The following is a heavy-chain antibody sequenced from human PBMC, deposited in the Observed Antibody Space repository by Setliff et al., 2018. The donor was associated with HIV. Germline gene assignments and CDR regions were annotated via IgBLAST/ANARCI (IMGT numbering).Heavy chain of an antibody. J-gene: IGHJ5*02. CDR2: INPSSGGA. Sequence: ASVKVSCKTATYTFTDHYIHWVRQAPGQGLEWMGWINPSSGGAVFAQKFLGRVTLTRDTSMSTVYMDLRSLTSDDTAVYYCARSNYHQVDQKWVNWLDPWGQGTLVTVSS. V-gene: IGHV1-2*02. CDR1: TYTFTDHY. D-gene: IGHD1-26*01. CDR3: ARSNYHQVDQKWVNWLDP.